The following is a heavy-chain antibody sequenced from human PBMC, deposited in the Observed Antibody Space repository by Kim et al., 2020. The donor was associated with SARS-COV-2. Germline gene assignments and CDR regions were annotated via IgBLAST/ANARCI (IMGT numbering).Heavy chain of an antibody. D-gene: IGHD1-1*01. CDR1: GFTFSSYW. J-gene: IGHJ4*02. Sequence: GGSLRLSCAASGFTFSSYWMHWVRQAPGKGLVWVSRSNSDGNNTNYADSVKGRFTISRDNAKNTLYLQMNSLRAEDTAVYYCTATVLLWGQGTLVTVSS. CDR3: TATVLL. V-gene: IGHV3-74*01. CDR2: SNSDGNNT.